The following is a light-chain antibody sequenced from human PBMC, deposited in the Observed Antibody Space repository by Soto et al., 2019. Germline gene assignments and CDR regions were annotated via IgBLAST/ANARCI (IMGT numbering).Light chain of an antibody. CDR3: QQYDSSPPTVT. CDR2: GTS. Sequence: EIVLTQSPGTLSLSPGERATLSCRASQTVYSSYPAWYQQKPGQAPSLLIYGTSNRATGIPDRFSGSGSGTDFTLTISRLEPEDFAVYYCQQYDSSPPTVTFGGGTKLEIK. J-gene: IGKJ4*01. V-gene: IGKV3-20*01. CDR1: QTVYSSY.